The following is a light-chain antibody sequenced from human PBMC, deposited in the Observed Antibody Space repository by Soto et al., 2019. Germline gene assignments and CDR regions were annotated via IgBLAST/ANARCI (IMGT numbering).Light chain of an antibody. V-gene: IGLV2-11*01. CDR1: SSDVGGYNY. CDR2: DVS. CDR3: CSYAGSYTYV. J-gene: IGLJ1*01. Sequence: QSALTQPRSVSGSPGQSVTISCTGTSSDVGGYNYVSWYQQHPGKAPKLMIYDVSERPSGVPDRFSGSQSGNTASLTISGLQAEDEAEYYCCSYAGSYTYVFGTGTKLTV.